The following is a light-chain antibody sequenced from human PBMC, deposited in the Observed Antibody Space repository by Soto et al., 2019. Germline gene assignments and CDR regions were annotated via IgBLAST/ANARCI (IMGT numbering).Light chain of an antibody. V-gene: IGLV2-14*03. CDR1: SSDVGAYEH. Sequence: ALTQPASVSGSPGQSVTISCTGASSDVGAYEHVSWYQQHPGRAPKLILYDVNNRPSGVSNHLSGSKSGNTASLVISGLQANDEADYYCSSYSTTNILVFGSGTKVTVL. CDR2: DVN. J-gene: IGLJ1*01. CDR3: SSYSTTNILV.